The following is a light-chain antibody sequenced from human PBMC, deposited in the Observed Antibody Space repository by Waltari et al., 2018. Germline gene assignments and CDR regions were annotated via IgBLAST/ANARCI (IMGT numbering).Light chain of an antibody. Sequence: DVVMTQSPLSLPVTLGQPASISCKSSQSLVHSDGNTHLNWFHQRPGQSPRRLFYKVSYRASGVPDRFSGSGSGTDFTLKISRVEAEDVGVYYCMQGTHWPYTFGQGTRLDIK. J-gene: IGKJ2*01. CDR3: MQGTHWPYT. V-gene: IGKV2-30*02. CDR1: QSLVHSDGNTH. CDR2: KVS.